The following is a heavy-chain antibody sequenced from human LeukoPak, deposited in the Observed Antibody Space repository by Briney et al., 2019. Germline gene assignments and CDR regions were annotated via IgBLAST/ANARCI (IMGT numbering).Heavy chain of an antibody. J-gene: IGHJ4*02. CDR3: AASTKHTAMVDY. CDR2: IKTDGSRT. CDR1: GFTFSNYW. V-gene: IGHV3-74*01. D-gene: IGHD5-18*01. Sequence: GGSLRLSCAASGFTFSNYWMHWVRQAPGKGLVWVSRIKTDGSRTNYADFVKGRFTISRDNAKNSLHLQMNSLRAEDTAVYYCAASTKHTAMVDYWGQGTLVTVSS.